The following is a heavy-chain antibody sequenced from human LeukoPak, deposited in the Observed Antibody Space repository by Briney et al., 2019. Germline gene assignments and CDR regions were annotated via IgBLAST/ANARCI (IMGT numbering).Heavy chain of an antibody. D-gene: IGHD3-3*01. CDR3: ARGNLDLRAFDI. J-gene: IGHJ3*02. Sequence: LGGSLRLSCATSGFTFEDYAVYWVGHDPGKGMKWVSGISWNSGSIVYADSVKGRFTISRDNAKNSLYLQMNSLRVEDTALYYCARGNLDLRAFDIWGQGTMVTVSS. CDR1: GFTFEDYA. V-gene: IGHV3-9*01. CDR2: ISWNSGSI.